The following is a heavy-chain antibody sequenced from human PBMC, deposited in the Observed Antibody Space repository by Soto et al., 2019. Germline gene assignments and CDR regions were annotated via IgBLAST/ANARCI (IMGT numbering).Heavy chain of an antibody. J-gene: IGHJ5*02. Sequence: SETLSLTCTVSGGSISSGGYYWSWIRQHPGKGLEWIGYIYYSGSTYYNPSLKSRVTISVDTSKNQFSLKLSSVTAADTAVYYCARVRGRRVVVAATTGWFDPWGQGTLVTVSS. CDR1: GGSISSGGYY. CDR3: ARVRGRRVVVAATTGWFDP. V-gene: IGHV4-31*03. D-gene: IGHD2-15*01. CDR2: IYYSGST.